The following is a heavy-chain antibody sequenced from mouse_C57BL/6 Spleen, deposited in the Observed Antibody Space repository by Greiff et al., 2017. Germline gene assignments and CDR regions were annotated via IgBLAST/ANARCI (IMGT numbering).Heavy chain of an antibody. D-gene: IGHD2-4*01. Sequence: VQLQQSGAELAKPGASVKLSCKASGYTFTSYWMHWVKQRPGQGLEWIGYINPSSGYTKYNQKFKDKATLTADKSSSTAYMQLSSLTYEDSAVYYCARSPYDYDAWFAYWCQGTLVTVSA. J-gene: IGHJ3*01. CDR2: INPSSGYT. CDR3: ARSPYDYDAWFAY. V-gene: IGHV1-7*01. CDR1: GYTFTSYW.